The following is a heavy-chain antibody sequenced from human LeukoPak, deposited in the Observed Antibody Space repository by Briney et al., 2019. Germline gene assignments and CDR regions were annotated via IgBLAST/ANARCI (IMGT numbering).Heavy chain of an antibody. J-gene: IGHJ4*02. CDR2: IIPILGIA. Sequence: SVTVSCKASGGTFSSYAISWVRQAPGQGLEWMGRIIPILGIANYAQKFQGRVTITADKSTSTAYMELSSLRSEDTAVYYCARSRYYYDSSGPFDYWGQGTLVTVSS. CDR3: ARSRYYYDSSGPFDY. CDR1: GGTFSSYA. D-gene: IGHD3-22*01. V-gene: IGHV1-69*04.